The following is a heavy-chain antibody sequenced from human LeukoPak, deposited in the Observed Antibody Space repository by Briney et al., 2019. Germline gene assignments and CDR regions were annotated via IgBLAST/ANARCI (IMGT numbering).Heavy chain of an antibody. CDR2: INWNGGST. J-gene: IGHJ4*02. CDR3: ARDRGGTTSPFFDY. V-gene: IGHV3-20*01. CDR1: GFTFDDYR. Sequence: GGSLRLSCVASGFTFDDYRMSWLRQNPGKGLEWISSINWNGGSTAYADSVKGRFTISRDNAKNSLYLQVNSLGAGDTAFYHCARDRGGTTSPFFDYWGQGALVTVSS. D-gene: IGHD2/OR15-2a*01.